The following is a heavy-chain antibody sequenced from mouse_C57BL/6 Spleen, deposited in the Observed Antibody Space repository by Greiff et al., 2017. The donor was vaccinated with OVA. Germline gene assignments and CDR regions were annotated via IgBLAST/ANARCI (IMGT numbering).Heavy chain of an antibody. J-gene: IGHJ2*01. Sequence: VQLVESGPGLVQPSQSLSITCTVSGFTLTSYGVHWVRQSPGKGLEWLGVIWSGGSTDYNAAFISRLSISKDNSKSQVFFKMNSLQADDTAIYYCARGSSGYVADYWGQGTTLTVSS. D-gene: IGHD3-2*02. CDR2: IWSGGST. CDR3: ARGSSGYVADY. V-gene: IGHV2-2*01. CDR1: GFTLTSYG.